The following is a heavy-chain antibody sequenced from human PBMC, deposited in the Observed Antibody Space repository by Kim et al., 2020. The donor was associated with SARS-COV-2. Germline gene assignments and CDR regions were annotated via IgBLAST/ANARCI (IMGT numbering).Heavy chain of an antibody. D-gene: IGHD3-3*01. CDR3: ARDVESITIFGWGIIPPKHYYSIDV. J-gene: IGHJ6*01. Sequence: GGSLRLSCAASGFTFSSYAMHWVRQAPGKGLEWVAVISYDGSNKYYADSVKGRFTISRDNSKNTLYLQMNSLRAEDTAVYYCARDVESITIFGWGIIPPKHYYSIDVWGQGTTLTVSS. V-gene: IGHV3-30-3*01. CDR1: GFTFSSYA. CDR2: ISYDGSNK.